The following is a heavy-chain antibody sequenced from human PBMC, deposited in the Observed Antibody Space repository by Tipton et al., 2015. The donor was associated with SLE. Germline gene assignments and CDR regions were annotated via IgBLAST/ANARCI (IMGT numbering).Heavy chain of an antibody. CDR2: IYYSGST. CDR1: GGSISSYY. CDR3: ARLNDATAIASFDY. D-gene: IGHD2-21*02. J-gene: IGHJ4*02. V-gene: IGHV4-59*01. Sequence: TLSLTCTVSGGSISSYYWSWIRQPPGKGLEWIGYIYYSGSTNYNPSLKSRVTISVDTSKNQFSLTLSSVTAADTAVYYCARLNDATAIASFDYWGQGTLVTVSS.